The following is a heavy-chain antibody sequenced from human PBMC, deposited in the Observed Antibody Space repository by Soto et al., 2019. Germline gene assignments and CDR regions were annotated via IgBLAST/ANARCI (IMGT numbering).Heavy chain of an antibody. CDR3: AREILGIAVAGINAFDI. V-gene: IGHV3-48*02. CDR2: ISSSSSTI. D-gene: IGHD6-19*01. CDR1: GFTFSSYN. J-gene: IGHJ3*02. Sequence: EVQLVESGGGLVQPGGSLRLSCAASGFTFSSYNMNWVRQAPGKGLEWVSYISSSSSTIYYADSVKGRFTISRDNAKNSLYLERNSGRDEDTAVYYCAREILGIAVAGINAFDIWGRGTMVAVSS.